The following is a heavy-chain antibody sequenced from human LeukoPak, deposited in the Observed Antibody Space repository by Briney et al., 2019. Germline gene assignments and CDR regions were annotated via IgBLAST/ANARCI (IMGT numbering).Heavy chain of an antibody. CDR3: ARFSYGSGSGY. J-gene: IGHJ4*02. Sequence: SETLSLTCTVSGGSISSYYWSWIRQPPGKGLEWIGYIYYSGSTNYNPSLKSRVTISVDTSKNQFSLKLSSVTAADTAVYYCARFSYGSGSGYWGQGTLVTVSS. CDR1: GGSISSYY. D-gene: IGHD3-10*01. CDR2: IYYSGST. V-gene: IGHV4-59*01.